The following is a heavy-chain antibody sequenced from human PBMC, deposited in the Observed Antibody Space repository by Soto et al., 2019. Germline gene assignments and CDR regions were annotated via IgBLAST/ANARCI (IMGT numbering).Heavy chain of an antibody. V-gene: IGHV4-30-4*01. CDR1: GGSISSGDYY. Sequence: SETLSLTCTVSGGSISSGDYYWSWIRQPPGKGLEWIGYIYYSGSTYYNPSLKSRVTISVDTSKNQFSLKLSSVTAADTAVYYCARAVVVVPAAIGTNWFDPWGQGTLVTVSS. CDR3: ARAVVVVPAAIGTNWFDP. CDR2: IYYSGST. J-gene: IGHJ5*02. D-gene: IGHD2-2*01.